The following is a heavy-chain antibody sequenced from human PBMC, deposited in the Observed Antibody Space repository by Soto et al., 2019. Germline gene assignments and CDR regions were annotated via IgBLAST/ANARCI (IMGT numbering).Heavy chain of an antibody. D-gene: IGHD6-13*01. J-gene: IGHJ4*02. CDR3: ARDYGRDSSSWYYFDY. CDR2: ISYDGSNK. CDR1: GFTFSSYA. V-gene: IGHV3-30-3*01. Sequence: QVQLVESGGGVVQPGRSLRLSCAASGFTFSSYAMHWVRQAPGKGLVWVAVISYDGSNKYYADSVKGRFTISRDNSKNTLYLQMNSLRAEDTAVYYCARDYGRDSSSWYYFDYWGQGTLVTVSS.